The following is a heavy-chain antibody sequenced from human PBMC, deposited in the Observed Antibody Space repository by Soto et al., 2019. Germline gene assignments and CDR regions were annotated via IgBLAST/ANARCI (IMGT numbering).Heavy chain of an antibody. V-gene: IGHV3-23*01. D-gene: IGHD3-9*01. Sequence: GGSLRLSCAASGFTFSNYAMSWVRQAPGKGLEWVSVISGSGDSTYYADSVKGQFTISRDNSNNTLYLQMNSLRAEDTAVYYCARGLLRYGAKLDYWGQGTLVTVSS. CDR3: ARGLLRYGAKLDY. CDR2: ISGSGDST. J-gene: IGHJ4*02. CDR1: GFTFSNYA.